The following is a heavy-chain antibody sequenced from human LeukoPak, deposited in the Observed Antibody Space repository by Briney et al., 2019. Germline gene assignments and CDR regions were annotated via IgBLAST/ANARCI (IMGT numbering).Heavy chain of an antibody. D-gene: IGHD6-13*01. J-gene: IGHJ4*02. CDR2: IYYSGST. Sequence: SESLCLTCAVSGGSISSYYWSWVWQPPGKGLEWIGYIYYSGSTNYNPSLKSRVTISVDTSKNQFSLKLSSVTAADTAVYYCARLGYSSSSWGQGTLVTVSS. V-gene: IGHV4-59*12. CDR3: ARLGYSSSS. CDR1: GGSISSYY.